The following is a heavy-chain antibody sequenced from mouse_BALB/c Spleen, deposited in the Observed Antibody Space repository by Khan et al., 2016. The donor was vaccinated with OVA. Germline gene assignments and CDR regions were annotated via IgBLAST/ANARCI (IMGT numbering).Heavy chain of an antibody. CDR3: ARERDLYYFDY. CDR2: FYPGTDNT. V-gene: IGHV1S132*01. Sequence: QIQLLQSGAELVMPGASVKLSCKTSGYIFTSYWIHCVKQRSGQNIQWIARFYPGTDNTYYNEKLKDKATLTADKSYSPAYMQLSCLKSEDSAVYVWARERDLYYFDYWGQGTTLTVSS. CDR1: GYIFTSYW. J-gene: IGHJ2*01.